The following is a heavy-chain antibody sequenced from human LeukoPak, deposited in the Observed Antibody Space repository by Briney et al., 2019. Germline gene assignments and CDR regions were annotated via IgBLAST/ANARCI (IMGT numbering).Heavy chain of an antibody. D-gene: IGHD3-3*01. CDR3: AKEYYDPYYFDY. V-gene: IGHV3-48*03. CDR1: GFTFSSYG. Sequence: GGSLRLSCAASGFTFSSYGMNWVRQAPGKGLEWVSYISSSGSTIYYADSVKGRFTISRDNSKNTLYLQMNSLRAEDTAIYYGAKEYYDPYYFDYYGPGTLVTVSS. J-gene: IGHJ4*02. CDR2: ISSSGSTI.